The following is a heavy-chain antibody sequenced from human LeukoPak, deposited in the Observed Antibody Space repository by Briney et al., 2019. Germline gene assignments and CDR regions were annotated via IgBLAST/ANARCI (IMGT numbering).Heavy chain of an antibody. V-gene: IGHV1-18*01. CDR2: ISAYNGNT. Sequence: ASVKVSCNASGYTFTSYGISWVRQAPGQGLEWMGWISAYNGNTNYAQKLHGRVTMTTDTSTSTAYMDLRSLRSDDRAVYYCARAQEGITGRNLDYWGQGTLVTVSS. CDR1: GYTFTSYG. CDR3: ARAQEGITGRNLDY. D-gene: IGHD1-20*01. J-gene: IGHJ4*02.